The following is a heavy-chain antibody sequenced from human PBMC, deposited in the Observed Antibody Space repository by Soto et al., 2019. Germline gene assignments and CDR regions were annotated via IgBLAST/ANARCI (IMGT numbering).Heavy chain of an antibody. J-gene: IGHJ4*02. Sequence: QVRLVQSGAEVKKPGASVQVSCKASGCTFTSYGISWVRQAPGQGLEWMGWISAHNGNTKYEQKLQGRVAMTTDTSTSTAYMELRSLRSDDTAVYYCARDLGGFPDYWGQGTLVTVSS. CDR1: GCTFTSYG. V-gene: IGHV1-18*01. CDR3: ARDLGGFPDY. D-gene: IGHD5-12*01. CDR2: ISAHNGNT.